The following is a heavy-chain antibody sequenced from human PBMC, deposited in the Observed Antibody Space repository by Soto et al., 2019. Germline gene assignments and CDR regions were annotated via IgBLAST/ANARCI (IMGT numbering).Heavy chain of an antibody. CDR1: GGSISAYS. CDR3: AREGNLGRWLQPLDF. J-gene: IGHJ4*02. V-gene: IGHV4-59*01. Sequence: SETLSLTCTVSGGSISAYSWSWVRQPPGKGLEWIGNIHYNGNTKYNPSLKSRVTMSVDTSKNQFSLKLISVTAADTAKYFCAREGNLGRWLQPLDFWGQGTLVTVSS. D-gene: IGHD5-12*01. CDR2: IHYNGNT.